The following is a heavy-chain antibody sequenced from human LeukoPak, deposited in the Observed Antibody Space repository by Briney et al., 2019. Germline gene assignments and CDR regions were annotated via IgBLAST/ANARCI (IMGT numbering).Heavy chain of an antibody. CDR1: GGTFSSYA. J-gene: IGHJ4*02. Sequence: SVKVSCKASGGTFSSYAISWVRQAPGQGLEWMGGIIPIFGTANYAQKFQGRVTITADESTSTAYMELSSLRSEDTAVYYCARHKILRFLHFDYWGQGTLVTVSS. V-gene: IGHV1-69*13. CDR3: ARHKILRFLHFDY. CDR2: IIPIFGTA. D-gene: IGHD3-3*01.